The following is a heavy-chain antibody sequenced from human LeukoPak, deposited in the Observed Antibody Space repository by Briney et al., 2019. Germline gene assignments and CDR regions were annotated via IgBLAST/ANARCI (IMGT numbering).Heavy chain of an antibody. V-gene: IGHV1-69*13. CDR2: IIPIFGTA. CDR3: ARDRTYSSGWYYFDY. J-gene: IGHJ4*02. CDR1: GGTFSSYA. Sequence: ASVKVSCKASGGTFSSYAISWVRQAPGQGLERMGGIIPIFGTANYAQKFQGRVTITADESTSTAYMELSSLRSEDTAVYYCARDRTYSSGWYYFDYWGQGTLVTVSS. D-gene: IGHD6-19*01.